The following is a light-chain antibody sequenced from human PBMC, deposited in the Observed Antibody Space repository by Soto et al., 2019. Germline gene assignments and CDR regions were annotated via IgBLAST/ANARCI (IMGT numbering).Light chain of an antibody. CDR3: QQYNSYSYT. J-gene: IGKJ2*01. CDR1: QSISSW. Sequence: DIQMTQSPSTLSASVEDRATITCRASQSISSWLAWYQQKPGKAPKLLIYDASSLESGVPSRFSGSGSGTEFTLTISSLQPDDFATYYCQQYNSYSYTFGQGTKLEIK. V-gene: IGKV1-5*01. CDR2: DAS.